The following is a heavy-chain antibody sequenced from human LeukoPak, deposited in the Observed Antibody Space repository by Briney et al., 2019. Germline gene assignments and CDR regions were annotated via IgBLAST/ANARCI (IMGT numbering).Heavy chain of an antibody. V-gene: IGHV3-48*03. J-gene: IGHJ4*02. Sequence: GGSLRLSCAASGFTFSSYEMNWVRQAPGKGLEWVSYITNNGRTIYYADSVKGRFTTSRDNAKNSLYLQMNSLRAEDTAVYYCGRSGSGIFFDSWGQGTLVTVSS. CDR1: GFTFSSYE. D-gene: IGHD2-15*01. CDR2: ITNNGRTI. CDR3: GRSGSGIFFDS.